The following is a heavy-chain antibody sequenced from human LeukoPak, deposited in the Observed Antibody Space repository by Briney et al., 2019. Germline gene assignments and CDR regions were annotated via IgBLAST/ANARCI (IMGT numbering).Heavy chain of an antibody. CDR2: ISSSGSTI. Sequence: GGSLRLSCAASGFTFSSYEMNWVRQAPGKGLEWVSYISSSGSTIYYADSVKGRFTISRDNAKNSLYLQMNSLRAEDTAVYYCARDLHYYDSSGCDYWGQGTLVTVSS. D-gene: IGHD3-22*01. V-gene: IGHV3-48*03. CDR3: ARDLHYYDSSGCDY. J-gene: IGHJ4*02. CDR1: GFTFSSYE.